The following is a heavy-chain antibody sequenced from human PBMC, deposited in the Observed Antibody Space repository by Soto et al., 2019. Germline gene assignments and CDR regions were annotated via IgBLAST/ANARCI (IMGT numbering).Heavy chain of an antibody. V-gene: IGHV1-46*01. Sequence: ASVKVSCKASGYTFTSYYMHWVRQAPGQGLEWMGIINPSGGSTSYAQKFQGRVTMTRDTSTSTVYMELSSLRSEDTAVYYCARNGVVVAATAAFDIWRQGTMVTVSS. CDR2: INPSGGST. D-gene: IGHD2-15*01. CDR1: GYTFTSYY. J-gene: IGHJ3*02. CDR3: ARNGVVVAATAAFDI.